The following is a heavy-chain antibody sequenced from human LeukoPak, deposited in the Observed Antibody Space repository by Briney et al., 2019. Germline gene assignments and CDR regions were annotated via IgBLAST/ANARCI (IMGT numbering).Heavy chain of an antibody. Sequence: GGSLRLSCAASGFTFSSYAMHWVRKAPGKGLEWVAVISYDGSNKYYADSVKGRFTISRDNSKNTLYLQMNSLRAEDTAVYYCASPAGYSSGWYVSDFDYWGQGTLVTVSS. V-gene: IGHV3-30-3*01. CDR1: GFTFSSYA. J-gene: IGHJ4*02. CDR2: ISYDGSNK. D-gene: IGHD6-19*01. CDR3: ASPAGYSSGWYVSDFDY.